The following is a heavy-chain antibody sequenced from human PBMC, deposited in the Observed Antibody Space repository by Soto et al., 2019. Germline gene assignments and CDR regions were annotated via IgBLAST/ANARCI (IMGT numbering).Heavy chain of an antibody. CDR2: ISSSGSTI. Sequence: PGGSLRLSCAASGFTFSDYYMSWIRQAPGKGLEWVSYISSSGSTIYYADSVKGRFTISRDNAKNSLYLQMNSLRAEDTAVYYCARIKGPIHFFWSGPTAGRFDPWGQGTLVTVSS. D-gene: IGHD3-3*01. V-gene: IGHV3-11*01. J-gene: IGHJ5*02. CDR1: GFTFSDYY. CDR3: ARIKGPIHFFWSGPTAGRFDP.